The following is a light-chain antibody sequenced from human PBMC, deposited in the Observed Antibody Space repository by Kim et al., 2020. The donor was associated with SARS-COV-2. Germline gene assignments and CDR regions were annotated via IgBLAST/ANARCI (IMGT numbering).Light chain of an antibody. CDR1: QSISSY. CDR2: AAS. Sequence: DIQMTQSPSSLSASVGDRVTITCRASQSISSYLNWYQQKPGKAPKLLIYAASSLQSGVPSRFSGSGSGTDLTLTISSLQPEDFATYYCQQSYSTPWTFCQGTGVDFK. V-gene: IGKV1-39*01. J-gene: IGKJ1*01. CDR3: QQSYSTPWT.